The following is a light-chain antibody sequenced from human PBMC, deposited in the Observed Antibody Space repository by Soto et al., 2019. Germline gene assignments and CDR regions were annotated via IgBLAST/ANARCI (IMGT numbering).Light chain of an antibody. CDR3: QSYDSGLGGPHVI. Sequence: QAVVTQPPSVSGAPGQRVTISCTGSSSNIGAGYDVHWYQQLPGTTPKFLIYGNNNRPSGVPDRFSGSKSGISASLAITGLQAEDEADYYCQSYDSGLGGPHVIFGGGTKLTVL. V-gene: IGLV1-40*01. J-gene: IGLJ2*01. CDR2: GNN. CDR1: SSNIGAGYD.